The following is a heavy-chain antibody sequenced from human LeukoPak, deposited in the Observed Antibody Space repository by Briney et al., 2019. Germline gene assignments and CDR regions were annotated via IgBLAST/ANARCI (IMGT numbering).Heavy chain of an antibody. J-gene: IGHJ4*02. CDR2: IYTSGST. CDR3: AREAGYNSESPRDY. Sequence: SETLSLTCTVSGGSISSGSYYWSWIRQPAGKGLEWIGRIYTSGSTYYNPSLKSRVTISVDTSKNQFSLKLSSVTAADTAVYYCAREAGYNSESPRDYWGQGTLVTVSS. CDR1: GGSISSGSYY. D-gene: IGHD5-24*01. V-gene: IGHV4-61*02.